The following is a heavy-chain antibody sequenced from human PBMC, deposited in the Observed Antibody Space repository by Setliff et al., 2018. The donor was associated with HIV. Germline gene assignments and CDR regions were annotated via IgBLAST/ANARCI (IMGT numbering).Heavy chain of an antibody. CDR1: GGSTDSGSYY. CDR2: IYYSGST. D-gene: IGHD3-22*01. CDR3: ASLPPLYDSSGYYFDY. J-gene: IGHJ4*02. V-gene: IGHV4-39*01. Sequence: PSETLSLTCTVSGGSTDSGSYYWAWIRQPPGKGLEWIGSIYYSGSTYYNPSLNSRVTISVDASKNQFSLKLSSVTAADTAVYYCASLPPLYDSSGYYFDYWGQGTLVTVSS.